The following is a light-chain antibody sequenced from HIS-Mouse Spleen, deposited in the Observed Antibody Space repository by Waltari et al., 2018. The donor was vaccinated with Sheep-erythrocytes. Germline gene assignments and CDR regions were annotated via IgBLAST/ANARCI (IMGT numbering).Light chain of an antibody. Sequence: SYELTQPPSVSVSPGQTASITCSGGKLGDKYAYWYQQKPGQSPVLVIYQDSKRPSGIPERFSGSNSGNTATLTISGTQAMDEADYYCQAWDSSTAWNVVFGGGTKLTVL. CDR3: QAWDSSTAWNVV. J-gene: IGLJ2*01. CDR2: QDS. V-gene: IGLV3-1*01. CDR1: KLGDKY.